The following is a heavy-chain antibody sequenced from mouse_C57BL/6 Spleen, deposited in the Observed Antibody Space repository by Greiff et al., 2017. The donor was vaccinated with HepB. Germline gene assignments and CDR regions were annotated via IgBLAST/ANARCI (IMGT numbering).Heavy chain of an antibody. CDR3: ASGYYFYAMDY. CDR2: ISYDGST. V-gene: IGHV3-6*01. J-gene: IGHJ4*01. CDR1: GYSITSGYY. Sequence: EVQLQQSGPGLVKPSQSLSLTCSVTGYSITSGYYWNWIRQVPGNKLEWMGYISYDGSTNYNPTLKKRITITRDSSKNQFFLKLNSVTTVDTATYYCASGYYFYAMDYWGQGTSVTVSS. D-gene: IGHD2-3*01.